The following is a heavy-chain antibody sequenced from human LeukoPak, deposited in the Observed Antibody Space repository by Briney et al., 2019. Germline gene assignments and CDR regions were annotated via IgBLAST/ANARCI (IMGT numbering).Heavy chain of an antibody. D-gene: IGHD3-22*01. Sequence: GGSLRLSCAASGFTFSSYWMSWVRQAPGKGLEWVANIKQDGSEKYYVDSVKGRFTISRDNAKNSLYLQMNSLRAEDTAVYYCASEDSSGYTPLGYWGQGTLVTVSS. CDR3: ASEDSSGYTPLGY. V-gene: IGHV3-7*03. J-gene: IGHJ4*02. CDR1: GFTFSSYW. CDR2: IKQDGSEK.